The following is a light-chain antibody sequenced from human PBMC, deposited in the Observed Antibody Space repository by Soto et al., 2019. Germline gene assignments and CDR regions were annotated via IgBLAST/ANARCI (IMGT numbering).Light chain of an antibody. V-gene: IGKV3-15*01. CDR2: GAS. CDR3: QQYNNWHALT. CDR1: QSVSSN. Sequence: EILMTQSPSTLSVSPGERATLSCRASQSVSSNLAWYQQKPGQAPRLLIYGASTRATGIPARFSGSGSGTEFTLTINGLQYEDFAVYYCQQYNNWHALTFGGGTKGDIK. J-gene: IGKJ4*01.